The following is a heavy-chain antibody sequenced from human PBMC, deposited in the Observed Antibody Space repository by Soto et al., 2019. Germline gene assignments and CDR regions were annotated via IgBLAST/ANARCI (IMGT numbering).Heavy chain of an antibody. V-gene: IGHV4-39*01. D-gene: IGHD3-22*01. J-gene: IGHJ4*02. Sequence: PSETLSLTCTVSGDSISSSTYYCGWIRQPPGKGLEWIGSIYYSGRTYYNPSLKSRVTISVDTSRIHFSLKLISVTAADTAVYFCARQPYDSSDYFDYWGQGTLVTVSS. CDR2: IYYSGRT. CDR3: ARQPYDSSDYFDY. CDR1: GDSISSSTYY.